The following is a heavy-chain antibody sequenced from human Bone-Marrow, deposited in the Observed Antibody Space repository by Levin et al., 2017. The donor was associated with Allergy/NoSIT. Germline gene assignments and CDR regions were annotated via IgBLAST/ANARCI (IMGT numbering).Heavy chain of an antibody. CDR3: ARGGYNYGYGGVDH. V-gene: IGHV3-74*01. CDR2: IDNYGNIT. Sequence: GESLKISCEASDFNFNDYWMHWVRQAPGKGLVWVSRIDNYGNITNYADSVRGRFTISRDSAKKTVYLQMNSLSGEDTAIYYCARGGYNYGYGGVDHWGQGALVTVSS. CDR1: DFNFNDYW. D-gene: IGHD5-18*01. J-gene: IGHJ4*02.